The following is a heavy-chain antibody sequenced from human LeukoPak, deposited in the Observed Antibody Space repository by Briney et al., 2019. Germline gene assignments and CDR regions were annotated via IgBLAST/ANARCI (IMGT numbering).Heavy chain of an antibody. CDR3: SRELYYDSLTGYPGLFDY. D-gene: IGHD3-9*01. CDR1: GFTYGDYA. CDR2: IRSKAYGGTT. J-gene: IGHJ4*02. V-gene: IGHV3-49*04. Sequence: GGSLRLSCTASGFTYGDYAMSWVRQAPGKGLEWVGFIRSKAYGGTTEYAASVKGRFTISRDDSKSIAYLQMNSLKTEDTAVYYYSRELYYDSLTGYPGLFDYWRQGTLVTVSS.